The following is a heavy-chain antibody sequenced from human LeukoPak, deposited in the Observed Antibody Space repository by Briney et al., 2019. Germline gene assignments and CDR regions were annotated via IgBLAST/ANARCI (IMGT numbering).Heavy chain of an antibody. Sequence: GGSLRLSCAASGFTFSSYSMNWVRQAPGKGLEWVSSISSSSSYIYYADSVKGRFAISRDNAKNSLYLQMNSLRAEDTAVYYCARDRWELSSIDYWGQGTLVTVSS. CDR1: GFTFSSYS. J-gene: IGHJ4*02. D-gene: IGHD1-26*01. CDR2: ISSSSSYI. V-gene: IGHV3-21*01. CDR3: ARDRWELSSIDY.